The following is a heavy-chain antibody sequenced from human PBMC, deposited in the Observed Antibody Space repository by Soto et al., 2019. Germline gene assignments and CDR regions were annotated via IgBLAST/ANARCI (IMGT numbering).Heavy chain of an antibody. D-gene: IGHD2-15*01. J-gene: IGHJ6*02. CDR2: IIPIFGTA. Sequence: SVKVSCKASGGTFSSYAIGWVRQAPGQGLEWMGGIIPIFGTANYAQKFQGRVTITADESTSTAYMELSSLRSEDTAVYYCARDEYCSGGSCYSVGPNYYYGMDVWGQ. CDR3: ARDEYCSGGSCYSVGPNYYYGMDV. V-gene: IGHV1-69*13. CDR1: GGTFSSYA.